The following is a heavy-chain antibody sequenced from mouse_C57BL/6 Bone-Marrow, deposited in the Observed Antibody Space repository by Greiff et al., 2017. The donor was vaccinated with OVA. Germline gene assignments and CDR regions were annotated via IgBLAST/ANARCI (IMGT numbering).Heavy chain of an antibody. CDR2: IHPNSGST. Sequence: QVQLQQPGAELVKPGASVKLSCKASGYTFTSYWMHWVKQRPGQGLEWIGMIHPNSGSTNYNEKFKSKATLTVDKSSSTAYMQLSSLTSEDSAVYYCARRGISLWYFDVWGTGTTVTVSS. D-gene: IGHD1-1*02. CDR3: ARRGISLWYFDV. J-gene: IGHJ1*03. CDR1: GYTFTSYW. V-gene: IGHV1-64*01.